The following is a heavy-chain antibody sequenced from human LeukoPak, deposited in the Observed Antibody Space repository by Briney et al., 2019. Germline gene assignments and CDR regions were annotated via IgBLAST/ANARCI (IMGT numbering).Heavy chain of an antibody. CDR2: VSSTSSLI. D-gene: IGHD3-10*01. V-gene: IGHV3-21*01. CDR1: GFTFSRYS. J-gene: IGHJ4*02. CDR3: ARVGSSGSTFDY. Sequence: GGSLRLSCAASGFTFSRYSVNWVRQAPGKGLEWVSSVSSTSSLIYYADSVKGRFTISRDNAKNSLYMQMNSLRAEDTAVYYCARVGSSGSTFDYWGQGTLVTVSS.